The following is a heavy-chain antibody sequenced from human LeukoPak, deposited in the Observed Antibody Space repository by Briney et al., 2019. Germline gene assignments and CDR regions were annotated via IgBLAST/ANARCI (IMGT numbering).Heavy chain of an antibody. J-gene: IGHJ5*01. D-gene: IGHD3-22*01. CDR2: IYHSGST. CDR1: GGSISSSNW. Sequence: SETLSLTCAVSGGSISSSNWWSWVRQPPGKGLEWIGEIYHSGSTNYNPSLKSRVTISADTSKNQFSLKLSSVTAADTAVYYCTRGQWLPVFDFWGQGTLVTVSS. V-gene: IGHV4-4*02. CDR3: TRGQWLPVFDF.